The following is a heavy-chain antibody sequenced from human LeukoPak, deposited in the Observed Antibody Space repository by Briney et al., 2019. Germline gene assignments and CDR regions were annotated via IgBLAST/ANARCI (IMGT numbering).Heavy chain of an antibody. J-gene: IGHJ4*02. CDR3: TRDPPQYYDFWSGYLAPPFDY. V-gene: IGHV3-49*03. Sequence: PGGSLRLSCTASGFTFGDYAMSWFRQAPGKGLEWVGFIRSKAYGGTTEYAASVKGRFTISRDDSKSIAYLQMNSLKTEDTAVYYCTRDPPQYYDFWSGYLAPPFDYWGQGTLVTVSS. CDR2: IRSKAYGGTT. CDR1: GFTFGDYA. D-gene: IGHD3-3*01.